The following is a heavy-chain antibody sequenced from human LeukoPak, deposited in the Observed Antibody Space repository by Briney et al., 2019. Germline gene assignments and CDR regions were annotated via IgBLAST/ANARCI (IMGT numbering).Heavy chain of an antibody. Sequence: GGSLRLSCEASGFTFSSYGMHWVRQAPGKGLEWVAVISYDGSNKYYADSVKGRFTISRDNSKNTLYLQMNSLRAEDTAVYYCAKVAVSSWSPIDYWGQGTLVTVSS. D-gene: IGHD6-13*01. CDR3: AKVAVSSWSPIDY. V-gene: IGHV3-30*18. CDR2: ISYDGSNK. CDR1: GFTFSSYG. J-gene: IGHJ4*02.